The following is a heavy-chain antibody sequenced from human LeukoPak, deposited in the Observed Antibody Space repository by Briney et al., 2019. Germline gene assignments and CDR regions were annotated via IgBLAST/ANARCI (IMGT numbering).Heavy chain of an antibody. CDR2: ISTSGGRT. D-gene: IGHD1-26*01. J-gene: IGHJ4*02. CDR3: AKDRDGGSATTAKGFDY. V-gene: IGHV3-23*01. CDR1: GFIFSNYG. Sequence: PGGSLRLSCAASGFIFSNYGMSWVRQAPGKGLEWVSGISTSGGRTYYADSVKGRFTISRDNSKNTLYLQMNSLGAEDTAIYYRAKDRDGGSATTAKGFDYWAQGTRVTVSS.